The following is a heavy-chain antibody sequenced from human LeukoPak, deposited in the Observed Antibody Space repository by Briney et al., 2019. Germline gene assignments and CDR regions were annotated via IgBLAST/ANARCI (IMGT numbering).Heavy chain of an antibody. Sequence: GGSLRLSCAASGFTFSSYSMNWVRQAPGKGLEWVSYISSSSSSIYYADSVKGRFTISRDNAKNSLYLQMNSLRAEDTAVYYCAKDLEHSGWYYFDYWGQGTLVTVSS. J-gene: IGHJ4*02. CDR2: ISSSSSSI. CDR1: GFTFSSYS. CDR3: AKDLEHSGWYYFDY. D-gene: IGHD6-19*01. V-gene: IGHV3-48*01.